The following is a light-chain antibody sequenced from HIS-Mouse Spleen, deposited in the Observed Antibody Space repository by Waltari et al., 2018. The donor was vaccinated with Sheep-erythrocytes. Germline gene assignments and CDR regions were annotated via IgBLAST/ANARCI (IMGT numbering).Light chain of an antibody. CDR1: QSLLHSNGYNY. V-gene: IGKV2-28*01. CDR2: LGS. Sequence: DIVMTQSPLSLPVTPGEPASISCRSSQSLLHSNGYNYLDWYLQKPGQSPQLLIYLGSNRTSGVPDRFSGSGSGTDFTLKLSRVEAEDVGVYYCMQALQTPRTFGQGTKVEIK. J-gene: IGKJ1*01. CDR3: MQALQTPRT.